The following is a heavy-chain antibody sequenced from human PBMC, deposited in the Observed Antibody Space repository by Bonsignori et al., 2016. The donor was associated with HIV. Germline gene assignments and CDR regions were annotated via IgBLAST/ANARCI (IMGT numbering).Heavy chain of an antibody. CDR1: GYSISSGYY. J-gene: IGHJ6*03. CDR3: ARHWELSFRGYYYYMDV. V-gene: IGHV4-38-2*01. D-gene: IGHD1-26*01. CDR2: IYHSGST. Sequence: SETLSLTCAVSGYSISSGYYWGWIRQPPGKGLEWIGSIYHSGSTYYNPSLKSRVTISVDTSKNQFSLKLSSVTAADTAVYYCARHWELSFRGYYYYMDVWGKGTTVTVSS.